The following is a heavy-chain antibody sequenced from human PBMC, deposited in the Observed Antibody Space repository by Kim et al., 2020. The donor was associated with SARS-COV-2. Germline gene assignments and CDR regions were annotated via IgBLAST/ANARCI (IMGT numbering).Heavy chain of an antibody. CDR3: ARGTDSYYYDSSGSYYFDY. CDR2: ISYDGSNK. Sequence: GGSLRLSCAASGFTFSSYGMHWVRQAPGKGLEWVAVISYDGSNKYYADSVKGGFTISRDNSKNTLYLQMNSLRAEDTAVYYCARGTDSYYYDSSGSYYFDYXGQGTLVTVSS. D-gene: IGHD3-22*01. J-gene: IGHJ4*02. V-gene: IGHV3-33*05. CDR1: GFTFSSYG.